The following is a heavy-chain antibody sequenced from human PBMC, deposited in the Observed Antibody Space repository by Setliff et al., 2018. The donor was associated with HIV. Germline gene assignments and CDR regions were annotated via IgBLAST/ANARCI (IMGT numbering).Heavy chain of an antibody. Sequence: SETLSLTCTVSGGSISSSNYYWGWIRQPPGKGLELIGTIYYIGSTSYNPSLESRVTISVDTSKNQFSLKLSSVTAADTAVYYCAREVYSSSSGGGAFDIWGQGTMVTVSS. J-gene: IGHJ3*02. V-gene: IGHV4-39*07. CDR2: IYYIGST. CDR1: GGSISSSNYY. CDR3: AREVYSSSSGGGAFDI. D-gene: IGHD6-6*01.